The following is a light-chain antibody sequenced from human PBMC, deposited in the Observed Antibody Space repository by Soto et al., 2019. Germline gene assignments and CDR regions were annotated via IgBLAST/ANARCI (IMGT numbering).Light chain of an antibody. CDR2: DVN. Sequence: QSALTQPPSASGSPGQSLTISCTGTSSDVGAHNYVSWYQQNPGKAPKLMLYDVNKRPSGVPDRFSGSKSGNTASLTVSGLQAEDEADYYCSSYTSSSRRFGGGTKLTVL. CDR3: SSYTSSSRR. J-gene: IGLJ3*02. CDR1: SSDVGAHNY. V-gene: IGLV2-8*01.